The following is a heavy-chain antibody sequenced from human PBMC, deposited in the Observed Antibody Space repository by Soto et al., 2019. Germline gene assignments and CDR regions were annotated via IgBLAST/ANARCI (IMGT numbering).Heavy chain of an antibody. V-gene: IGHV1-69*13. Sequence: GASVKVSCKASGGTLSSYAISWVRQAPGQGLEWMGGIIPIFGTANYAQKFQGRVTITADESTSTAYMELSSLRSEDTAVYYCARSLGPIAVVELDYYGMDVWGQGTTVTVSS. CDR2: IIPIFGTA. J-gene: IGHJ6*02. D-gene: IGHD6-19*01. CDR1: GGTLSSYA. CDR3: ARSLGPIAVVELDYYGMDV.